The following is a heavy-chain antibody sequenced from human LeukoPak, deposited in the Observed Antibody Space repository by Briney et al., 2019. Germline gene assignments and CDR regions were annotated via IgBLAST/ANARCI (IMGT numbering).Heavy chain of an antibody. D-gene: IGHD2-2*01. CDR1: GFTFSSYA. CDR2: VSDDFGT. J-gene: IGHJ4*02. Sequence: GGSLRLSCAASGFTFSSYAMSFLRRAPGKGLEWVSAVSDDFGTYHADSVKGRFTISRDNSRNTLYLQMTSLRAEDTAVYYCARGNSGHCTGATCYALDYWGQGTLVTVSS. CDR3: ARGNSGHCTGATCYALDY. V-gene: IGHV3-23*01.